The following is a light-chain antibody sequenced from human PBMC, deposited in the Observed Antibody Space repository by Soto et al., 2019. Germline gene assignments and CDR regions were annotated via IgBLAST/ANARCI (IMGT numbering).Light chain of an antibody. V-gene: IGKV3-20*01. CDR2: ALS. CDR1: QSVSSTY. Sequence: IVLTQSPGTLSLSPGERVTLSCRASQSVSSTYLAWYQQKPGQAPRLLVYALSRRATGSPDRFSGSGSGTDFTLTISRLEPEDFAVYYCQQYNTSPPGYTFGQGTKLEIK. CDR3: QQYNTSPPGYT. J-gene: IGKJ2*01.